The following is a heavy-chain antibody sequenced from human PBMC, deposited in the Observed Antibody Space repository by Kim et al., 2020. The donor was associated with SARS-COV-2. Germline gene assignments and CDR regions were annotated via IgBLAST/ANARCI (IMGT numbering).Heavy chain of an antibody. CDR1: GASVNSGDYY. D-gene: IGHD3-22*01. CDR3: ARVLTYYDSTDYYYPNAFDI. J-gene: IGHJ3*02. V-gene: IGHV4-30-4*01. Sequence: SETLSLTCTVSGASVNSGDYYWGWIRQPPGKGLEWIGHIYYSGSTYYNPSLKSRITMSVDSSKNHFSLTLRSVTAADTAMYYCARVLTYYDSTDYYYPNAFDIWGQGTMVTVPS. CDR2: IYYSGST.